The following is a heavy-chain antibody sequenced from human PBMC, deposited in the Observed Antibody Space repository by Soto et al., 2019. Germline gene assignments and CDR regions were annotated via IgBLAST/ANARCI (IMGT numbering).Heavy chain of an antibody. CDR3: AKGGYGDYGNFDY. J-gene: IGHJ4*02. V-gene: IGHV3-23*01. CDR2: ISGSGDTT. D-gene: IGHD4-17*01. CDR1: GFTFSSYA. Sequence: GGSLRLSCAAAGFTFSSYAMSWVRQAPGKGLEWVSVISGSGDTTYYVDSVRGRFTISRDNSKNTLFLQMNSLRAEDTALYYCAKGGYGDYGNFDYWGQGTLVTVSS.